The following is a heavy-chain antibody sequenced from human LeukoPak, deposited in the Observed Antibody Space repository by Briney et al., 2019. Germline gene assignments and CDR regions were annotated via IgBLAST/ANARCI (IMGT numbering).Heavy chain of an antibody. J-gene: IGHJ4*02. CDR3: AKLVGGFGELPPRDY. CDR2: ISGSGGST. V-gene: IGHV3-23*01. Sequence: GGSLRLSCAASGFTFSSYAMSWVRQAPGKGLEWVSAISGSGGSTYYADSVKGRFTISRDNSKNTLYLQMNSLRAEDTAVYYCAKLVGGFGELPPRDYWGQGTLVTVSS. D-gene: IGHD3-10*01. CDR1: GFTFSSYA.